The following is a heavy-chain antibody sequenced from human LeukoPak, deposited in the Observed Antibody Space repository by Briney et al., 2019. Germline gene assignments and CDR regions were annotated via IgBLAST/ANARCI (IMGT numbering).Heavy chain of an antibody. J-gene: IGHJ4*02. V-gene: IGHV3-48*03. D-gene: IGHD1-26*01. Sequence: GGSLRLSCAASGFTFSSYEMNWVRQAPGKGLEWISYISNSGSTIYYADSVKGRFIISRDNTKDSLFLQMNSLRAEDTAVYYCARSPGRNVLDYGGQGTLVTVSS. CDR1: GFTFSSYE. CDR2: ISNSGSTI. CDR3: ARSPGRNVLDY.